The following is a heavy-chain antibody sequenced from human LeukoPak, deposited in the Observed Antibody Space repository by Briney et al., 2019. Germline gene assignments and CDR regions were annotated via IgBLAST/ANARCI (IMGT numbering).Heavy chain of an antibody. J-gene: IGHJ4*02. V-gene: IGHV4-39*02. D-gene: IGHD2-2*01. CDR2: IYYSGST. CDR3: ARLGYCSSASCGPLDY. CDR1: GGSIGSSGYY. Sequence: KTSETLSLTCTVSGGSIGSSGYYWGWIRQPPGKGLEWIGNIYYSGSTYYNPSLKSRVTISVDTSKNHFSLELNSVTAADTALYYCARLGYCSSASCGPLDYWGQGTLVTVSS.